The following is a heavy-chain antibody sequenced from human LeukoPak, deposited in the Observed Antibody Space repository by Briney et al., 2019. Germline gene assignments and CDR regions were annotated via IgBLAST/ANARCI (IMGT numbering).Heavy chain of an antibody. CDR2: IKEDGSEK. D-gene: IGHD4-17*01. CDR1: GFMFSSYW. Sequence: GGSLRLSCAASGFMFSSYWMSWVRQAPGKGLEWVADIKEDGSEKSYVDSVKGRFTISRDNAKNSLYLQMNSLRAEDTALYYCARVVVSDNGDYPYYFDYWGQGTLVTVSS. CDR3: ARVVVSDNGDYPYYFDY. J-gene: IGHJ4*02. V-gene: IGHV3-7*03.